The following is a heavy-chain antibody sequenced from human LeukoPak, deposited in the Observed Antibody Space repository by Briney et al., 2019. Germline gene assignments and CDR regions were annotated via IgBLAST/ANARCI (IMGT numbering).Heavy chain of an antibody. J-gene: IGHJ5*02. D-gene: IGHD5-18*01. CDR3: ARLGKRGYSYGYGPNWFDP. CDR2: INHSGSN. V-gene: IGHV4-34*01. CDR1: GGSFSCYY. Sequence: DPSETLSLTCAVYGGSFSCYYWSWIRQPPGKGLEWIGEINHSGSNNYNPSLKSRVTISVDTSKNQFSLKLSSVTAADTAVYYCARLGKRGYSYGYGPNWFDPWGQGTLVTVSS.